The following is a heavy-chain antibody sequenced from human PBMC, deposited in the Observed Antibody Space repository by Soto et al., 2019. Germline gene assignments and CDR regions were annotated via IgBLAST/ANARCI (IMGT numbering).Heavy chain of an antibody. CDR2: IWYDGSNK. CDR1: GFTFSSYG. CDR3: ARGGIYGSGSYYKGFMDY. Sequence: QVQLVESGGGVVQPGRSLRLSCAASGFTFSSYGMHWVRQAPGKGLEWVAVIWYDGSNKYYADSVKGRFTISRDNSKNPLYLQMNRLRAEDTAVYYCARGGIYGSGSYYKGFMDYWGQGTLVTVSS. V-gene: IGHV3-33*01. J-gene: IGHJ4*02. D-gene: IGHD3-10*01.